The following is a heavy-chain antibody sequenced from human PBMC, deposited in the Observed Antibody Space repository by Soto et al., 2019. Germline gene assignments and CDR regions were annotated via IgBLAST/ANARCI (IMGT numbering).Heavy chain of an antibody. CDR2: ISNSGANT. Sequence: GSLRLSCAASGFTFSSYAMSWVRQAPGKGLEWVSAISNSGANTYYADSVKGRFTISRDNSKNTLYLQMNSLRAEDTAIYYCASKDESYHYGMDVWGQGTTVTVSS. V-gene: IGHV3-23*01. CDR1: GFTFSSYA. CDR3: ASKDESYHYGMDV. J-gene: IGHJ6*02.